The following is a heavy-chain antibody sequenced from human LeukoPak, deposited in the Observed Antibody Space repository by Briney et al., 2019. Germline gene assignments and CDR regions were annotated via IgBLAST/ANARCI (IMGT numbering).Heavy chain of an antibody. D-gene: IGHD5-18*01. CDR2: INHSGST. Sequence: SETLSLTCAVYGGSFSGYYWSWIRQPPGKGLEWIGEINHSGSTNYNPSLKSRVTISVDTSKNQFSLKLSSVTAADTAVYYCARVPRGYSYGLSVRGQGTLVTVSS. CDR1: GGSFSGYY. J-gene: IGHJ4*02. CDR3: ARVPRGYSYGLSV. V-gene: IGHV4-34*01.